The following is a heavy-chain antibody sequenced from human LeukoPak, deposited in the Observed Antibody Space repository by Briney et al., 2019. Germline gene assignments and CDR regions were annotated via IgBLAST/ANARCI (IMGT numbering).Heavy chain of an antibody. J-gene: IGHJ4*02. CDR1: GFTFSSYA. CDR3: ATATSGRVVGAALAFDY. V-gene: IGHV3-23*01. D-gene: IGHD1-26*01. CDR2: ISGSGVTT. Sequence: RGSLRHSSAASGFTFSSYAMSWVRPAPGKGLEWVSAISGSGVTTYYADSVKGPFTISRDNPKNTLYLQMNSLRAEDTAVYCWATATSGRVVGAALAFDYCGQGTLVTVSS.